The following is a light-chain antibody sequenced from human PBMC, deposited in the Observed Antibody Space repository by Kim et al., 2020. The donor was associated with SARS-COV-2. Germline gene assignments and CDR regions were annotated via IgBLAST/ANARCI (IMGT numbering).Light chain of an antibody. CDR2: TAS. V-gene: IGKV1-39*01. CDR1: QSISIY. Sequence: DIQMTQSPSSLSASVGDRVTITCRASQSISIYLNWYQHKPGKAPTLLVYTASNLQSRVPSRFSGSGSGTDFTLTISGLQPDDFAIYYCQQSYTTPRTFGQGTKVDIK. J-gene: IGKJ1*01. CDR3: QQSYTTPRT.